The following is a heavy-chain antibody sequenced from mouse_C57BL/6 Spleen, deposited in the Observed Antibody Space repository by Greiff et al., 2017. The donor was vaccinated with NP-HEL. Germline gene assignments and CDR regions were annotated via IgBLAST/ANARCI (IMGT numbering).Heavy chain of an antibody. J-gene: IGHJ2*01. CDR2: IYPRSGNT. CDR1: GYTFTSYG. V-gene: IGHV1-81*01. Sequence: VQLQQSGAELARPGASVKLSCKASGYTFTSYGISWVKQRTGQGLEWIGEIYPRSGNTYYNEKFKGKATLTADKSSSTAYMELRSLTSEDSAVYFCEGKITTVVAPFDYWGQGTTLTVSS. D-gene: IGHD1-1*01. CDR3: EGKITTVVAPFDY.